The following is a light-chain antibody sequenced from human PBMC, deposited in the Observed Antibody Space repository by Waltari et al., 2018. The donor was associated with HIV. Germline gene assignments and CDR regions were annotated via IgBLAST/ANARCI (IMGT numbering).Light chain of an antibody. CDR2: EVS. CDR3: SSYAGSNNLV. CDR1: SSDVGGYNY. Sequence: QSALTQPPSASGSPGQSVTISCTGTSSDVGGYNYISWYQQHPGKAPKLMIYEVSKRASGVPDRFSCSKSGNTASLAVSGLQAEDEAYYYCSSYAGSNNLVFGGGTKLTVL. J-gene: IGLJ2*01. V-gene: IGLV2-8*01.